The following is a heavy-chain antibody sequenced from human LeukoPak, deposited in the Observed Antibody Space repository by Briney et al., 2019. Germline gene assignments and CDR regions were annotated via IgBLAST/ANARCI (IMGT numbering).Heavy chain of an antibody. D-gene: IGHD4-23*01. CDR2: ISGSGGST. Sequence: GGSLRLSCAASGFTFSSYAMSWVRQAPGKGLEWGSAISGSGGSTYYADPVKGRFTISRDNSKNTLYLQMNSLRAEDTAVYYCAKDDSSHYGGKLNFDYWGQGTLVTVSS. CDR1: GFTFSSYA. CDR3: AKDDSSHYGGKLNFDY. J-gene: IGHJ4*02. V-gene: IGHV3-23*01.